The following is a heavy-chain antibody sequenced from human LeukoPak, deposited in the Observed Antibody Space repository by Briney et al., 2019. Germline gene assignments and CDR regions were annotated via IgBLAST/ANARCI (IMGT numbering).Heavy chain of an antibody. CDR1: GFTFSSYW. V-gene: IGHV3-7*03. Sequence: GGSLRLSCAASGFTFSSYWMNWARQAPGKGLEWVASINHNGNVNYYVDSVKGRFTISRDNAKNSLYLQMSNLRAEDTAVYYCARDVGPTGCDWGQGTLVTVSS. J-gene: IGHJ4*02. D-gene: IGHD2-15*01. CDR2: INHNGNVN. CDR3: ARDVGPTGCD.